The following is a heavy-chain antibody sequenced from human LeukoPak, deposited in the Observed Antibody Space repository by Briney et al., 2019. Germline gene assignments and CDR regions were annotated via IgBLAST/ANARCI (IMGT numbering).Heavy chain of an antibody. CDR3: AGGDYPLVDY. J-gene: IGHJ4*02. CDR2: IYYSGST. Sequence: SETLSLTCTVSGGSISSGGYCWSWIRQHPGKGLEWIGYIYYSGSTYYNPSLESRVTISVDTSKNQFSLKLSSVTAADTAVYYCAGGDYPLVDYWGQGTLVTVSS. CDR1: GGSISSGGYC. D-gene: IGHD4-17*01. V-gene: IGHV4-31*03.